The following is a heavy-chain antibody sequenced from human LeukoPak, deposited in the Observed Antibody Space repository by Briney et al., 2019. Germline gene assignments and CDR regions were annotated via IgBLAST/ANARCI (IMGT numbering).Heavy chain of an antibody. CDR1: GGSISSYY. V-gene: IGHV4-59*01. Sequence: SETLSLTCTVSGGSISSYYWSWTRQPPGKGLEWIGYIYYSGSTNYNPSLKSRVTISVDTSKNQFSLKLSSVTAADTAVYYCARDRLLAAAGTRDYYYGMDVWGQGTTVTVSS. CDR3: ARDRLLAAAGTRDYYYGMDV. J-gene: IGHJ6*02. CDR2: IYYSGST. D-gene: IGHD6-13*01.